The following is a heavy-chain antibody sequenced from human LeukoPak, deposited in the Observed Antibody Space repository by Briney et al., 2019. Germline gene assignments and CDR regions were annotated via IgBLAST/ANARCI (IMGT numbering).Heavy chain of an antibody. Sequence: GGSLRLSCVASGFTFSNYWMHWVRQAPGKGLVWVSRIKTDGSRTNYADSVKGRYTISRDNAKNTVYLEMNSLRSEDTAVYYCARAIGSSWGKVDYWGQGTLVTVSS. D-gene: IGHD6-13*01. CDR2: IKTDGSRT. CDR3: ARAIGSSWGKVDY. CDR1: GFTFSNYW. J-gene: IGHJ4*02. V-gene: IGHV3-74*01.